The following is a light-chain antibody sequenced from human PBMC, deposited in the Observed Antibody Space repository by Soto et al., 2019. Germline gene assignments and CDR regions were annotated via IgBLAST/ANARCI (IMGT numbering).Light chain of an antibody. V-gene: IGKV1-5*01. Sequence: DIQMTQSPSTLSASVGDRVTITCRASQSINNWLAWYQLKPGKAPKLLIYHASTLESGVPSRFSGSGSVTVFTLTISSLQPDDFATYYCQQYNGYFGGGTKVEIK. CDR1: QSINNW. CDR3: QQYNGY. J-gene: IGKJ4*01. CDR2: HAS.